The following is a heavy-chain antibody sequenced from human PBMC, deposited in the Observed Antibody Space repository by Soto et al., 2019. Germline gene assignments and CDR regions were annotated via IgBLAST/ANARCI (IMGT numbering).Heavy chain of an antibody. D-gene: IGHD6-13*01. J-gene: IGHJ6*03. Sequence: PGGSLRLSCAASGFTFSSYGMHWVRQAPGKGLEWVANINHDGSEKYYVDSVKGRFTISRDNAKNSLYLQMNSLRAEDTAVYYCARDAPLDSWYLHYYMDVWGKGTTVTVSS. CDR3: ARDAPLDSWYLHYYMDV. CDR1: GFTFSSYG. CDR2: INHDGSEK. V-gene: IGHV3-7*01.